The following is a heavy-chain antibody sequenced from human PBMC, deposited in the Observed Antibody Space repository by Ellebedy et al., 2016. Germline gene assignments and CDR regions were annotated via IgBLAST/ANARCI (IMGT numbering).Heavy chain of an antibody. D-gene: IGHD5-18*01. Sequence: KVSCKGSGYSFTSYWIGWVRQMPGKGLEWMGIIYPGDSDTRYSPSFQGQVTISADKSISTAYLQWSSLKASDTAMYYCARRGGYSYGYNWFDPWGQGTLVTVSS. CDR3: ARRGGYSYGYNWFDP. J-gene: IGHJ5*02. V-gene: IGHV5-51*01. CDR1: GYSFTSYW. CDR2: IYPGDSDT.